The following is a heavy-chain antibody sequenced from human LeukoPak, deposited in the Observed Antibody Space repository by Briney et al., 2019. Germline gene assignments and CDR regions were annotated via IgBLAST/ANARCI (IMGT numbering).Heavy chain of an antibody. CDR3: ARSEVVVDAIYYWYFDL. CDR2: INTNTGNP. CDR1: GYTFTNYA. Sequence: ASVKVSCKASGYTFTNYAINWVRQAPGQGFEWMGWINTNTGNPTYAQGFTGHFVFSLDTSVSTAYLQISSLKAEDTAVYYCARSEVVVDAIYYWYFDLWGRGTLVTVSS. J-gene: IGHJ2*01. V-gene: IGHV7-4-1*02. D-gene: IGHD2-15*01.